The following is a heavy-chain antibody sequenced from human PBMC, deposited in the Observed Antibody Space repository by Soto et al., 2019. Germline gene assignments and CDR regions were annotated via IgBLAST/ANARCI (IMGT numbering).Heavy chain of an antibody. Sequence: QVQLVESGGGVVQPGRSLRLSCAASGFTFSSYAMHWVRQAPGKGLEWVAVISYDGSNKYYADSVKGRFTISRDNSKNTLYLQMNSLRAEDTAVYYCASSAAHEDSSGYNPWWNYCGMDVWGQGTTVTVSS. CDR2: ISYDGSNK. CDR3: ASSAAHEDSSGYNPWWNYCGMDV. J-gene: IGHJ6*02. V-gene: IGHV3-30-3*01. D-gene: IGHD3-22*01. CDR1: GFTFSSYA.